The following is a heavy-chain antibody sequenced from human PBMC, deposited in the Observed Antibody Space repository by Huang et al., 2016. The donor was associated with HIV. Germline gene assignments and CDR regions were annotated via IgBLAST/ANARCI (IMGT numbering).Heavy chain of an antibody. CDR3: AKHLGGRRGFTFIVLFGAFDM. CDR1: GFTFGSYA. Sequence: EVQLLESGGGLAQPGGSLSLSCTASGFTFGSYALTWVRQAPGKGVEWDAVNAASGGRTDYAKSGKGRFTISRDNSKNTLYLQMNSLRAEDTALYYCAKHLGGRRGFTFIVLFGAFDMWGQGTMVTVSS. CDR2: NAASGGRT. J-gene: IGHJ3*02. D-gene: IGHD3-22*01. V-gene: IGHV3-23*01.